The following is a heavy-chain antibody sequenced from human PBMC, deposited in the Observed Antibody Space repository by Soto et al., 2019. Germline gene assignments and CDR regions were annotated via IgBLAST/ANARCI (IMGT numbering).Heavy chain of an antibody. CDR2: ISGSGGST. D-gene: IGHD3-3*01. J-gene: IGHJ3*02. CDR1: GFTFSSYA. CDR3: AKRRFLEWLFPGVGAFDI. Sequence: EVQLLESGGGLVQPGGSLRLSCAASGFTFSSYAMSWVRQAPGKGLEWVSAISGSGGSTYYADSVKGRFTISRDNSKNTLYLQMNSLRAEDTAVYYCAKRRFLEWLFPGVGAFDIWGQGTMVTVSS. V-gene: IGHV3-23*01.